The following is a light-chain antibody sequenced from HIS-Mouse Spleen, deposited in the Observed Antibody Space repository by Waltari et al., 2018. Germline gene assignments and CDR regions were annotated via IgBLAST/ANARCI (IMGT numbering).Light chain of an antibody. Sequence: DIQLTQSPSFLSASVGDRVTITCRASQSISSYLAWFQQKPGKAPNLLIYAASTLQSGVPSRFSGSGSGTEFTLTISSLQPEDFATYYCQQLNSYPPTFGQGTKVEIK. CDR2: AAS. V-gene: IGKV1-9*01. J-gene: IGKJ1*01. CDR1: QSISSY. CDR3: QQLNSYPPT.